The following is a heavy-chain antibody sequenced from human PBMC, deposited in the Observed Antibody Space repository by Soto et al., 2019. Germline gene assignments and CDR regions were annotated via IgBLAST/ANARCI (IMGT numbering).Heavy chain of an antibody. Sequence: ASVKVSCKASGYTFTSYYMHWVRQAPGQQLEWMGIINHSGGSTSNAQKFQGRVTMTRDTSTSTVYMELSSLRSEDTAVYYCARAGPKVIYYDILTGYYPPRYYGMDVWGQGTTVTDS. V-gene: IGHV1-46*01. J-gene: IGHJ6*02. CDR1: GYTFTSYY. CDR3: ARAGPKVIYYDILTGYYPPRYYGMDV. CDR2: INHSGGST. D-gene: IGHD3-9*01.